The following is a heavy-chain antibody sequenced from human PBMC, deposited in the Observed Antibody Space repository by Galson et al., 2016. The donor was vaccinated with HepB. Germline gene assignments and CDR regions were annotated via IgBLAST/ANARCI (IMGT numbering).Heavy chain of an antibody. D-gene: IGHD4/OR15-4a*01. J-gene: IGHJ4*02. CDR3: AGGGDHGFFDY. CDR2: IGGNGSPT. CDR1: GFTFYNYA. Sequence: SLRLSCAASGFTFYNYAMDWVRQAPGGGLEWVAAIGGNGSPTYYADSVRGRFSISRDNSKNTLYLQRNLLSAEDTALYYCAGGGDHGFFDYWCQGTQVTVSS. V-gene: IGHV3-23*01.